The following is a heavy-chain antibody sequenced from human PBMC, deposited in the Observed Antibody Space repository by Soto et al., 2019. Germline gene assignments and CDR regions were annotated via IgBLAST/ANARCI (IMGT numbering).Heavy chain of an antibody. CDR1: GFTFSSYA. CDR3: ARERIAARPPYYYYYGMDV. V-gene: IGHV3-30-3*01. CDR2: ISYDGSNK. J-gene: IGHJ6*02. Sequence: PGGSLRLSCAASGFTFSSYAMHWVRQAPGKGLEWVAVISYDGSNKYYADSVKGRFTISRDNSKNTLYLQMNSLRAEDTAVYYCARERIAARPPYYYYYGMDVWGQGTTVTVSS. D-gene: IGHD6-6*01.